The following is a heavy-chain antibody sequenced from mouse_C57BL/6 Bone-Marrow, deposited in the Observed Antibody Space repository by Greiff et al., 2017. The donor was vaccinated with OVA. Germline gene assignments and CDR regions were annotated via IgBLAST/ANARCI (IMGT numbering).Heavy chain of an antibody. Sequence: EVKVEESGGGLVQPGGSMKLSCVASGFTFSNYWMNWVRPSPEKGLEWVAQIRLKSDNYATHYAESVKGRFTISRDDSKSSVYLQMNNLRAEDTGIYYCPLLWADWYFDVWGTGTTVTVSS. CDR2: IRLKSDNYAT. CDR3: PLLWADWYFDV. CDR1: GFTFSNYW. D-gene: IGHD2-10*01. J-gene: IGHJ1*03. V-gene: IGHV6-3*01.